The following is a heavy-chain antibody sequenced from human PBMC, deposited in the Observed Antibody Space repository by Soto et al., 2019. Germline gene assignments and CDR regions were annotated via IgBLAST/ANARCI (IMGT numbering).Heavy chain of an antibody. CDR1: GGSVSSGSYY. CDR2: IYYSGST. J-gene: IGHJ4*02. CDR3: AREDCSGTSCYLVDY. V-gene: IGHV4-61*01. D-gene: IGHD2-2*01. Sequence: SETLSLTCTVSGGSVSSGSYYWSWIRQPPGKGLEWIGYIYYSGSTNYNPSLKSRVTISVDTSKNQFSLKLSSVTAADTAVYYCAREDCSGTSCYLVDYWGQGTLVNVSS.